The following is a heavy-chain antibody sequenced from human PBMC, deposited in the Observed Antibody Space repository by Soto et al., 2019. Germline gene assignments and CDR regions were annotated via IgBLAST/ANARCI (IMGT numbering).Heavy chain of an antibody. V-gene: IGHV4-61*01. Sequence: SETLSLTCTVSGGSVSSGSYYWSWIRQPPGKGLEWIGYIYYSGSTNYNPSLKSRVTISVDTSKNQFSLKLSSVTAADTAVYYCARGTAYSSSWVPSSYYYYGMDVWGQGTTVTVSS. CDR2: IYYSGST. D-gene: IGHD6-13*01. CDR1: GGSVSSGSYY. J-gene: IGHJ6*02. CDR3: ARGTAYSSSWVPSSYYYYGMDV.